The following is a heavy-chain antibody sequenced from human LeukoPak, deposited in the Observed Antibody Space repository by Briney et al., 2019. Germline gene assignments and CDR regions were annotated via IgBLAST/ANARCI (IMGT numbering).Heavy chain of an antibody. D-gene: IGHD5-18*01. CDR1: GFTFSRYA. Sequence: GGSLRLSCAASGFTFSRYAMSWVRQGPGKGLEWVSAISGSGGSTYYADSVKGRITISRDNSKNTLYLQMNSLRAEDTAVYYCAKRPVDTDDYWGQGTLVTVSS. J-gene: IGHJ4*02. CDR3: AKRPVDTDDY. CDR2: ISGSGGST. V-gene: IGHV3-23*01.